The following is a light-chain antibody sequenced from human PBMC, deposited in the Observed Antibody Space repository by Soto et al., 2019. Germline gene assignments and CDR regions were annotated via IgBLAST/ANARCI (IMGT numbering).Light chain of an antibody. CDR2: LNSDGSH. J-gene: IGLJ2*01. Sequence: QSVLTQSPSASASLGASVKLTCTLSSGHSSYAIAWHQQQPEKGPRHLMKLNSDGSHSKGDGIPDRFSGSSSGAERDLTISNLQSEDEAEYYCQTWGTGIVVFGGGTKLTVL. CDR1: SGHSSYA. V-gene: IGLV4-69*01. CDR3: QTWGTGIVV.